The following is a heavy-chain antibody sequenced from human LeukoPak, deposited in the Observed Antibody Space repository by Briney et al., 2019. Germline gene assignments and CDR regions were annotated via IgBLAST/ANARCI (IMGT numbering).Heavy chain of an antibody. D-gene: IGHD3-10*01. CDR1: GYTFTDYY. CDR3: ARDLGISVRSITFDY. CDR2: ISAYNGNT. J-gene: IGHJ4*02. Sequence: VASVKVSCKASGYTFTDYYMHWVRQAPGQGLEWMGWISAYNGNTNYAQKLQGRVTMTTDTSTSTAYMELRSLRSDDTAVYYCARDLGISVRSITFDYWGQGTLVTVSS. V-gene: IGHV1-18*04.